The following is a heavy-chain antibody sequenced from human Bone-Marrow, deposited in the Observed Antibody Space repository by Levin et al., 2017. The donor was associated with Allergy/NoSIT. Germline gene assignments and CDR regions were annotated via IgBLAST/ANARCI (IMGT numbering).Heavy chain of an antibody. D-gene: IGHD6-6*01. CDR2: ISYDGSNK. V-gene: IGHV3-30-3*01. CDR1: GFTFSSYA. J-gene: IGHJ6*02. Sequence: PGGSLRLSCAASGFTFSSYAMHWVRQAPGKGLEWVAVISYDGSNKYYADSVKGRFTISRDNSKNTLYLQMNSLRAEDTAVYYCARDPIAARPDYYYGMDVWGQGTTVTVSS. CDR3: ARDPIAARPDYYYGMDV.